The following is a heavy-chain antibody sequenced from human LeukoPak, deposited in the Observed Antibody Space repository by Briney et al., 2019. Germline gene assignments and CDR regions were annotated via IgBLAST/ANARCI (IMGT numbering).Heavy chain of an antibody. D-gene: IGHD3-16*02. CDR1: GGSFSGYY. CDR2: INHSGST. CDR3: ARVPLLSGWLGLDY. Sequence: PSETLSFTCAVYGGSFSGYYWSWIRQPPGKGLEWIGEINHSGSTNYNPSLKSRVTISVDTSKNQFSLKLSSVTAADTAVYYCARVPLLSGWLGLDYWGQGTLVTVSS. J-gene: IGHJ4*02. V-gene: IGHV4-34*01.